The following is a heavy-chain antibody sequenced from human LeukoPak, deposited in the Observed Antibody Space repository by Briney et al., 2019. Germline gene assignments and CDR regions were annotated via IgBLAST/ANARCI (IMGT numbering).Heavy chain of an antibody. D-gene: IGHD3-10*01. J-gene: IGHJ4*02. CDR3: ARLWGGGFGELLFAFDS. Sequence: SETLSLTCTVSGYSISSGYFWGWIRQPPGKGLEFIGSIFHSGSTYYNPSLKSQVTISVDTSKNQFSLKLTSVTAADTAFYYCARLWGGGFGELLFAFDSWGQGTLVTVSS. V-gene: IGHV4-38-2*02. CDR1: GYSISSGYF. CDR2: IFHSGST.